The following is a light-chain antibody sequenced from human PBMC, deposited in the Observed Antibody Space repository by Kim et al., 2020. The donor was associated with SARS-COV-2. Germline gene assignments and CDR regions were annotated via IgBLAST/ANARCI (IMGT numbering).Light chain of an antibody. CDR3: QQRSNWPPYT. Sequence: LSPGETPTLSCRASQSVSSSLAWYQQNPGQAPRLLIYDASNRATGIPARFSGSGSGTDFTLTISSLEPEDFAVYYCQQRSNWPPYTFGQGTKLEIK. CDR1: QSVSSS. V-gene: IGKV3-11*01. CDR2: DAS. J-gene: IGKJ2*01.